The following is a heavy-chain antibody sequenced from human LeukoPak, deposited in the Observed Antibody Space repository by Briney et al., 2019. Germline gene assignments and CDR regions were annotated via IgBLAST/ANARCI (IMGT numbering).Heavy chain of an antibody. CDR2: ISSSGSTK. CDR1: GEDFSSYE. CDR3: ARDHGGVLVRGVIDY. D-gene: IGHD3-10*01. Sequence: GGPLRHPRAATGEDFSSYEMIGLRQAPGKGKKWVSYISSSGSTKYYADSVRGRFTISRDNAKNSLYLQMNSLRAEDTAVYYCARDHGGVLVRGVIDYWGQGTLVTVSS. J-gene: IGHJ4*02. V-gene: IGHV3-48*03.